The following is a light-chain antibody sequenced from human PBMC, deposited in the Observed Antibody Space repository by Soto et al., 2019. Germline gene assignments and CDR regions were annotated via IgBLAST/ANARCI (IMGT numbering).Light chain of an antibody. CDR2: GAS. CDR1: QSVSSNY. Sequence: ESVLTQSPGTLSLSPGERATLSCRASQSVSSNYLAWYQQKPGQAPRLLIYGASTRATGIPDRFSGSGSGTDFTLTISRLEPEDFAVYYCQQRSNRQITFGQGTRLEIK. J-gene: IGKJ5*01. CDR3: QQRSNRQIT. V-gene: IGKV3D-20*02.